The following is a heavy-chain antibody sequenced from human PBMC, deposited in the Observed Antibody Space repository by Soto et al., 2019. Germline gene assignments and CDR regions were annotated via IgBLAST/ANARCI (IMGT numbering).Heavy chain of an antibody. J-gene: IGHJ5*02. CDR3: ARVRWFGEFPCGNWFDP. D-gene: IGHD3-10*01. Sequence: QVQLVQSGAEVKKPGASVKVSCKASGYTFTGYYMHWVRQAPGQGLEWMGWINPNSGGTNYAQKFQGRVTMTRDTSISTAYMELSRLRSDDTAVYYCARVRWFGEFPCGNWFDPWGQGTLVTVSS. CDR1: GYTFTGYY. V-gene: IGHV1-2*02. CDR2: INPNSGGT.